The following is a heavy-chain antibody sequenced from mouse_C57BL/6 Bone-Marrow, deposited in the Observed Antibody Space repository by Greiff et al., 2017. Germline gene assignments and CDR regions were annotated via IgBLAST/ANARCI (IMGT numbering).Heavy chain of an antibody. CDR1: GYTFTDYE. V-gene: IGHV1-15*01. Sequence: VQLQQSGAELVRPGASVTLSCKASGYTFTDYEMHWVKQTPVHGLEWIGAIDPETGGTAYNQKFKGKAILTADKSSSTAYMELRSLTSEDSAVYYCTREGQPRPYYFDYWGQGTTLTVSS. CDR3: TREGQPRPYYFDY. D-gene: IGHD3-2*02. J-gene: IGHJ2*01. CDR2: IDPETGGT.